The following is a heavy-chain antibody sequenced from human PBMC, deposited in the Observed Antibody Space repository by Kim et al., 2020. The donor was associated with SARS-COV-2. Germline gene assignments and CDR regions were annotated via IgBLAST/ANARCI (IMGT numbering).Heavy chain of an antibody. D-gene: IGHD4-17*01. Sequence: QKFQGRVTITADESTSTAYMELSSLRSEDTAVYYCAREDYGDYVSHAFDIWGQGTMVTVSS. J-gene: IGHJ3*02. CDR3: AREDYGDYVSHAFDI. V-gene: IGHV1-69*01.